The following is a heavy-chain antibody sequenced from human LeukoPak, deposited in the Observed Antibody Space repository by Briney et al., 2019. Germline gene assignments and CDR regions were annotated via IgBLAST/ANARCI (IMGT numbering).Heavy chain of an antibody. D-gene: IGHD4-17*01. CDR1: GGSISTYY. Sequence: ASETLSLTCTVSGGSISTYYWNWIRQPPGKGLEWIGCIYDSGSTNYNPSLKSRVTISVDTSKNQFSLKLSSVTAADTAVYYCARVPQAYGDYWFDPWGQGTLVTVSS. CDR3: ARVPQAYGDYWFDP. CDR2: IYDSGST. V-gene: IGHV4-59*01. J-gene: IGHJ5*02.